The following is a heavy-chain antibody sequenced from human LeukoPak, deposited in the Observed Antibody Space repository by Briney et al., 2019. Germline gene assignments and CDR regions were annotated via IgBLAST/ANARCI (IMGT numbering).Heavy chain of an antibody. D-gene: IGHD3-22*01. Sequence: GGSLRLSCAASGFTFSSYEMNWVRQAPGKGLEWISYISSSGSTIYYADSVKGRFTISRDNAKNSLYLQMNSLRAEDTAVYYCARRGYYYDTSGYMDVPNRPFDIWGQGTMVTVSS. V-gene: IGHV3-48*03. CDR1: GFTFSSYE. CDR2: ISSSGSTI. J-gene: IGHJ3*02. CDR3: ARRGYYYDTSGYMDVPNRPFDI.